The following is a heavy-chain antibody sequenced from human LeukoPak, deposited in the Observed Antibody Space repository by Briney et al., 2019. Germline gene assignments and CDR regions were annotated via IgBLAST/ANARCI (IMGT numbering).Heavy chain of an antibody. D-gene: IGHD1-1*01. CDR3: ARGGTLSYVMDV. V-gene: IGHV3-21*05. Sequence: GGSLRLSCAASGFTFSSYEMNWVRQAPGKGLEWVSYISSSSSYTNYADSVKGRFTISRDNAKNSLYLQMNSLRAEDTAVYYCARGGTLSYVMDVWGQGTTVTVSS. CDR1: GFTFSSYE. CDR2: ISSSSSYT. J-gene: IGHJ6*02.